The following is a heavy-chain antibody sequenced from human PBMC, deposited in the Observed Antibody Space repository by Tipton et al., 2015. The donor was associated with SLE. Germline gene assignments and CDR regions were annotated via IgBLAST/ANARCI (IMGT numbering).Heavy chain of an antibody. J-gene: IGHJ4*02. Sequence: GLVKPSQTLSLTCTVSGGSISKYYWSWIRQPPGKGLEWIGHIFHSGSTNYNPSLESRVTMSVDKSKNQLSLRLSSATAADTAVYYCARFPPVEDPVTKRMIDFWGQGTLVTVSS. CDR2: IFHSGST. D-gene: IGHD4-17*01. CDR1: GGSISKYY. V-gene: IGHV4-59*01. CDR3: ARFPPVEDPVTKRMIDF.